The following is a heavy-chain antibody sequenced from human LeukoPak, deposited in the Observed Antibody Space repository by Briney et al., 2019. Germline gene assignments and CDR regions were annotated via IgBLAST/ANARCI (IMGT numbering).Heavy chain of an antibody. Sequence: GESLQISCKGSGYTFPYYWIAWVRQLPGKGLEWMGIIYPDDSDTRYSPSFQGLVTISADKSITTAYLQWSSLKASDTAMYYCARLRSSSWYTVDYWGQGTLVTVSS. D-gene: IGHD6-13*01. CDR1: GYTFPYYW. CDR2: IYPDDSDT. V-gene: IGHV5-51*01. J-gene: IGHJ4*02. CDR3: ARLRSSSWYTVDY.